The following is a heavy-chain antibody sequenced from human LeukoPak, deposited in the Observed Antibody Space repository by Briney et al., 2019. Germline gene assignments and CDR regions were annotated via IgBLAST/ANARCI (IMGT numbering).Heavy chain of an antibody. J-gene: IGHJ6*02. D-gene: IGHD3-3*01. Sequence: GGSLRLSCAASGFTFSGHAMGWVRQAPGKGLEWDSSITGSGGGTYYGDSVKGRFTISRDNSMNTLFLQMNSLRAEDTAVYYCAKDGGGSLEWLPPMDVWGQGTTVTVSS. V-gene: IGHV3-23*01. CDR3: AKDGGGSLEWLPPMDV. CDR2: ITGSGGGT. CDR1: GFTFSGHA.